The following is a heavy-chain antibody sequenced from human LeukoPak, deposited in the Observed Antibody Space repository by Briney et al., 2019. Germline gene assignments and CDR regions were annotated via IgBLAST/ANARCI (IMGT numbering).Heavy chain of an antibody. J-gene: IGHJ2*01. CDR1: DGSIRSSY. V-gene: IGHV4-59*08. D-gene: IGHD1-1*01. Sequence: SETLSLTCTVSDGSIRSSYWSWVRQPPGKGLEWIGYVYYSGTTNYNPSLKSRVTIPIDTSKCLFSLGLSSVTAADTAVYYCARKRRGEDNISLHFDLGGRGPLVTVPS. CDR2: VYYSGTT. CDR3: ARKRRGEDNISLHFDL.